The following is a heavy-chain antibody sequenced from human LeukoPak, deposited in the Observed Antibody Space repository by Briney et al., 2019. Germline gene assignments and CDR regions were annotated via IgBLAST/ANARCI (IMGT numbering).Heavy chain of an antibody. J-gene: IGHJ6*04. CDR3: AELGITMIGGV. CDR1: GFMFSTYS. V-gene: IGHV3-21*01. CDR2: ISSSSSYI. Sequence: GGSLRLSCAASGFMFSTYSMNWVRQAPGKVLEWVSSISSSSSYIYYADSVKGRFTISRDNAKNSLYLQMNSLRAEDTAVYYCAELGITMIGGVWGKGTTVTISS. D-gene: IGHD3-10*02.